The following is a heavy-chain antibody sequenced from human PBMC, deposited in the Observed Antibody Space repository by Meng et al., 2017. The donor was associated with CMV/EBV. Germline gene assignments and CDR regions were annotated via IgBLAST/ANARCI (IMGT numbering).Heavy chain of an antibody. CDR1: GFTFSSYA. Sequence: GESLKISCAASGFTFSSYAMHWVRQAPGKGLEWVSSISSSSSYIYYADSVKGRFTISRDNAKNSLYLQMNSLRAEDTAVYYCARVNQGIDYWGQGTLVTVSS. V-gene: IGHV3-21*01. D-gene: IGHD1-14*01. CDR3: ARVNQGIDY. J-gene: IGHJ4*02. CDR2: ISSSSSYI.